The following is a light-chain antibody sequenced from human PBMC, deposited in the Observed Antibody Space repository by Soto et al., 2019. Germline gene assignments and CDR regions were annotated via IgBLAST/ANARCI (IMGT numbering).Light chain of an antibody. CDR1: QSVSSNY. CDR3: QQYGSSLPNT. J-gene: IGKJ2*01. V-gene: IGKV3-20*01. CDR2: AAS. Sequence: EIVLTQSPGTLSLSPGERATLSCRASQSVSSNYLAWYQQKPGQAPRLLIYAASRRATGIPDRFSGSGSGTDFTLTISRLEPEDFAMYYCQQYGSSLPNTFGQGTKLEIK.